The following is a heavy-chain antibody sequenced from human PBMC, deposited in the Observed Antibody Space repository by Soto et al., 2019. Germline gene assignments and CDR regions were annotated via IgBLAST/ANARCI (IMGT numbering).Heavy chain of an antibody. D-gene: IGHD5-12*01. CDR3: AKATQWQRPTNFDY. CDR2: ISGSGGNT. CDR1: GVTFSSYA. Sequence: PERSLRLSCAASGVTFSSYAMSWVRQAPGKGLEWVSAISGSGGNTYYADSVKGRLTISRDNSKNRLYLQMSSLRVEDTAVYYCAKATQWQRPTNFDYWGQGTLVTVSS. V-gene: IGHV3-23*01. J-gene: IGHJ4*02.